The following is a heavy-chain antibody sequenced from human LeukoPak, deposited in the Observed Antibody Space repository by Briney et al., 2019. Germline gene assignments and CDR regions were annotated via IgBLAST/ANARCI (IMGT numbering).Heavy chain of an antibody. V-gene: IGHV3-48*03. J-gene: IGHJ4*02. CDR1: GFIFSSYE. D-gene: IGHD6-13*01. Sequence: GGSLRLSCAASGFIFSSYEMSWVRQAPGKGLEWVSYISSSGRTMYYADSVKGRFTVSRDNAKNSLYLQMNSLRAEDTAVYYCARDDGYSRGVDYWGQGTLVTVSS. CDR2: ISSSGRTM. CDR3: ARDDGYSRGVDY.